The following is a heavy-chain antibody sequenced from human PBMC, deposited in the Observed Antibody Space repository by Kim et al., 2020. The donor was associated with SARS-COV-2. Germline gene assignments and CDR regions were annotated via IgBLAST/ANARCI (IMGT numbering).Heavy chain of an antibody. D-gene: IGHD6-13*01. CDR1: GGSISSYY. J-gene: IGHJ4*02. CDR2: IYYSGST. CDR3: ARESGSSSWSN. V-gene: IGHV4-59*01. Sequence: SETLSLTSTVSGGSISSYYWSWIRQPPGKGLEWIGYIYYSGSTNYNPSLKSRVTISVDTSKNQFSLKLSSVTAADTAVYYCARESGSSSWSNWGQGTLVTVSS.